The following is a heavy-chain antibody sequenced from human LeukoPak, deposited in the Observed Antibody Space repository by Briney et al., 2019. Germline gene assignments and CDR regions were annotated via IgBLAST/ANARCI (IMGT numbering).Heavy chain of an antibody. Sequence: ASVKVSCKASGYTFTSYGISWVRQAPGQGLEWMGWISAYNGNTNYAQMLQGRVTMTTDTSTSTAYMELRSLRSDDTAVYYCARDTAMVRGVKSALFDYWGQGTLVTVSS. CDR1: GYTFTSYG. CDR2: ISAYNGNT. D-gene: IGHD3-10*01. J-gene: IGHJ4*02. CDR3: ARDTAMVRGVKSALFDY. V-gene: IGHV1-18*01.